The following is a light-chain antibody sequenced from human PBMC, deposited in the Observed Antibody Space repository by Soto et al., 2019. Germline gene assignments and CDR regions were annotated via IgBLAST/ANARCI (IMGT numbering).Light chain of an antibody. CDR3: QQLNTYPVT. CDR2: AAS. Sequence: DIQMTQSPSSLSASVGDRISITCRASQSVSSYLNWYQQKPGKAPRLLIYAASHLQTGVPSRFRGTGSATHFTLTISSLQPEDFATYYCQQLNTYPVTFGGGTKVDI. V-gene: IGKV1-39*01. CDR1: QSVSSY. J-gene: IGKJ4*01.